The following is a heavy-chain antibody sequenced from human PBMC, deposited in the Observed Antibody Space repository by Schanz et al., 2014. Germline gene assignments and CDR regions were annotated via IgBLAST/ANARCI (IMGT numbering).Heavy chain of an antibody. CDR3: TRGGYSYALSAFDI. D-gene: IGHD5-18*01. J-gene: IGHJ3*02. V-gene: IGHV1-69*02. Sequence: QVHLVQSGAEVKKPGSSVKVSCKASGGTFSSDTFSWVRQAPGQGLEWMGRIVPIAGITNYAQRFQGRVTITADKSTSTAYMELGSLRSEDTALYYCTRGGYSYALSAFDIWGQGTMVTVSS. CDR2: IVPIAGIT. CDR1: GGTFSSDT.